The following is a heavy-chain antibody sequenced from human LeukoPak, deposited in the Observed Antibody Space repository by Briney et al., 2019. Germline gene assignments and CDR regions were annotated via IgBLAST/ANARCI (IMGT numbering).Heavy chain of an antibody. D-gene: IGHD6-13*01. Sequence: SETLSLTCTVSGGSISSSSYYWGWIRQPPGKGLEWIGSIYYSGSTYYNPSLKSRVTISVDTSKNQFSLKLSSVTAADTAVYYCARHGGQQQLVLDYWGQGTLVTVSS. CDR1: GGSISSSSYY. CDR3: ARHGGQQQLVLDY. V-gene: IGHV4-39*01. J-gene: IGHJ4*02. CDR2: IYYSGST.